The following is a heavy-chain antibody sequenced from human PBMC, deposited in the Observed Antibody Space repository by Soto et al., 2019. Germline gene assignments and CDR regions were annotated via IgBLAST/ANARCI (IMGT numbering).Heavy chain of an antibody. Sequence: GASVKVSCKASGYTFTSTGTTWVRQAPGQGLEWMGWISTYNGKANYAQKFQGRVTMTTDTSTSTAYMELRTLRSDDTAVYYCARGYSSSSAPDSWGQGTLVTVSS. CDR2: ISTYNGKA. CDR1: GYTFTSTG. V-gene: IGHV1-18*01. CDR3: ARGYSSSSAPDS. J-gene: IGHJ4*02. D-gene: IGHD6-6*01.